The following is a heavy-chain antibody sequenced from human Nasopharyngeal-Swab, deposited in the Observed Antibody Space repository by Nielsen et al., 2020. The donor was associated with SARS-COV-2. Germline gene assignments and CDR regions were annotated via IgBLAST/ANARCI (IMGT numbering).Heavy chain of an antibody. Sequence: WVRQVPGQGLEWMGWMNPNSGNTGYAQKFQRRVTMTRNTSISRAYTELSSLRSEDTAVYYCARWVTPWPRYYYGMDVWGQGTTVTVSS. CDR3: ARWVTPWPRYYYGMDV. D-gene: IGHD2-21*02. CDR2: MNPNSGNT. J-gene: IGHJ6*02. V-gene: IGHV1-8*01.